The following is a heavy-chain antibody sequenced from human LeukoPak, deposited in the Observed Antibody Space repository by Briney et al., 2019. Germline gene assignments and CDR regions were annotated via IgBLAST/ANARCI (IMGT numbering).Heavy chain of an antibody. D-gene: IGHD2/OR15-2a*01. CDR2: IGPNGVST. J-gene: IGHJ4*02. CDR1: GFTASTNY. Sequence: PGGSLRLSCAASGFTASTNYMSWVRQAPGRGLEWVSAIGPNGVSTYYTDSVKGRFTLSRDNSKNILYMEMNSLRADDTAVYYCAKGGQQHIVRGDYFDCWGQGTPVTVSS. CDR3: AKGGQQHIVRGDYFDC. V-gene: IGHV3-23*01.